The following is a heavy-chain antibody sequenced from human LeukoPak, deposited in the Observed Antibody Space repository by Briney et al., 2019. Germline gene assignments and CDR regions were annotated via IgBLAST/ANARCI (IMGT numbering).Heavy chain of an antibody. V-gene: IGHV3-21*01. CDR1: GFTFSSYS. D-gene: IGHD6-19*01. Sequence: PGGSLRLSCVASGFTFSSYSMNWVRQAPGKGLEWVSSISSSSSYIYYADSVKGRFTISRDNAKNSLYLQMNSLRAEDTAVYYCARTKAPGYSSGWTLGYYYYGMDVWGQGTTVTVSS. J-gene: IGHJ6*02. CDR3: ARTKAPGYSSGWTLGYYYYGMDV. CDR2: ISSSSSYI.